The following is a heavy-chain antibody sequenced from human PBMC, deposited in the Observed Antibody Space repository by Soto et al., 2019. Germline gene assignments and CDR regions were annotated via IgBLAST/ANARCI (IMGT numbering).Heavy chain of an antibody. V-gene: IGHV3-23*01. J-gene: IGHJ4*02. CDR2: ISGSGGST. CDR1: GFTFSSYA. CDR3: AKDGGRDYYDSSGYASFDY. Sequence: PGGSLRLSCAASGFTFSSYAMSWVRQAPGKGLEWVSAISGSGGSTYYADSVKGRFTISRDNSKNTLYLQMNSLRAEDTAVYYCAKDGGRDYYDSSGYASFDYWGQGTLVTVSS. D-gene: IGHD3-22*01.